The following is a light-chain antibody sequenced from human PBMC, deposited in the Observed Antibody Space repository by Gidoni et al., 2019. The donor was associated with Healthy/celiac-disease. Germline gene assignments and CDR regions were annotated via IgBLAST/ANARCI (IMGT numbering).Light chain of an antibody. Sequence: QSVLPHPPSASGAPCQRVTISCSGSSSNIGSNTVNWYQQLPGTAPKLLIYSNNQRPSGVPDRFSGSKSGTSASLAISGLQSEDEADYYCAAWDDSLNGPVFGGGTKLTVL. CDR3: AAWDDSLNGPV. CDR1: SSNIGSNT. J-gene: IGLJ3*02. CDR2: SNN. V-gene: IGLV1-44*01.